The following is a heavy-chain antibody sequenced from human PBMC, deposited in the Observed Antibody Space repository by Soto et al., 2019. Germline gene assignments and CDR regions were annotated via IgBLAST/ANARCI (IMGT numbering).Heavy chain of an antibody. Sequence: SETLSLTCTVSGGSVSSGSYYWSWIRQPPGKGLEWIGYIYYSGSTNYNPSLKSRVTISVDTSKNQFSLKLSSVTAADTAVYYCAREERGHYYDSSGYSYGMDVWGQGTTVTVSS. V-gene: IGHV4-61*01. CDR3: AREERGHYYDSSGYSYGMDV. D-gene: IGHD3-22*01. J-gene: IGHJ6*02. CDR2: IYYSGST. CDR1: GGSVSSGSYY.